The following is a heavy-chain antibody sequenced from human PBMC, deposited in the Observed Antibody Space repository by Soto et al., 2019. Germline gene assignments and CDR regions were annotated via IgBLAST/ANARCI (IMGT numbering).Heavy chain of an antibody. Sequence: GGSLRLSCAASGFTFSSYGMHWVRQAPGKGLEWVAVIWYDGSNKYYADSVKGRFTISRDNSKNTLYLQMNSLRAEDTAVYYCARDLRDIVVVVAAHTLDSYGMDVWGQGTTVTVSS. CDR2: IWYDGSNK. CDR3: ARDLRDIVVVVAAHTLDSYGMDV. CDR1: GFTFSSYG. V-gene: IGHV3-33*01. J-gene: IGHJ6*02. D-gene: IGHD2-15*01.